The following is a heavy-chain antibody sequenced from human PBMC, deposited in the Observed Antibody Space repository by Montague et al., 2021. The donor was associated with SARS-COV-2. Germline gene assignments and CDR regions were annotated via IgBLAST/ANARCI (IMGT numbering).Heavy chain of an antibody. CDR3: ATSGLEVITYAFAI. Sequence: SVKVSCKASEYSLSDFSLQMHWVRQAPGKGLEWMGEFDSQDGEATYAPKFQGRITMTEDRSTDTVYMELSSLRSNDTAVYYCATSGLEVITYAFAIWGQGTLVTVSS. J-gene: IGHJ3*02. V-gene: IGHV1-24*01. CDR2: FDSQDGEA. CDR1: EYSLSDFS. D-gene: IGHD3-22*01.